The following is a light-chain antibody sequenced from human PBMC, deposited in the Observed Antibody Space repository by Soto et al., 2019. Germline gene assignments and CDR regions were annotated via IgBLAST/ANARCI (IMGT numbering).Light chain of an antibody. CDR1: SSDVGTYNS. CDR3: TSYTGRSTRYV. V-gene: IGLV2-14*03. Sequence: QSALTQPASVSGSPGQSITISCTGTSSDVGTYNSVSWYQQHPDKAPKLMIYDVSNRPSGIPTRFSGSKSGNTASLTISGLQAEDEADYYCTSYTGRSTRYVFGTGTQLTVL. CDR2: DVS. J-gene: IGLJ1*01.